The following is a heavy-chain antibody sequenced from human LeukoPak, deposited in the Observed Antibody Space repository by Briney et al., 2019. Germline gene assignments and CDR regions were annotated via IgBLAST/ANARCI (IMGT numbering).Heavy chain of an antibody. J-gene: IGHJ4*02. CDR3: AGVGATYPYYFDY. CDR2: IYYSGST. Sequence: SETLSLTCTVSGGSNSSYYWSWIRQPPGKGLEWIGYIYYSGSTKYNPSLKSRVTISVDTSKNQFSLKLSSVTAADTAVYYCAGVGATYPYYFDYWGQGTLVTVSS. V-gene: IGHV4-59*01. D-gene: IGHD1-26*01. CDR1: GGSNSSYY.